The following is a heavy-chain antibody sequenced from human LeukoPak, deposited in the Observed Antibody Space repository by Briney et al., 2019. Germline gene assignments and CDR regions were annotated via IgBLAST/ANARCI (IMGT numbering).Heavy chain of an antibody. Sequence: SETLSLTCDVSGVSISTSIYYWAWIRQPPGKGPEWIGSVFYSGSAYYSPSFKSRLGIPLDTSKNQFSLQLSSVTVADTAVYYCARIGHGANSHLKWYFDVWGRGTLVTVSS. CDR2: VFYSGSA. V-gene: IGHV4-39*01. J-gene: IGHJ2*01. D-gene: IGHD4-23*01. CDR1: GVSISTSIYY. CDR3: ARIGHGANSHLKWYFDV.